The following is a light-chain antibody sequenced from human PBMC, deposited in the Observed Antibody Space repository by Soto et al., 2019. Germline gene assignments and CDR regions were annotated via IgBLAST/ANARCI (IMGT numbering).Light chain of an antibody. CDR1: QSVSSSY. J-gene: IGKJ2*01. CDR2: GAS. CDR3: MQGSHWPYT. V-gene: IGKV3-20*01. Sequence: EIVLTQSPGTLSLSPGERATLSCRASQSVSSSYLAWYQQKPGQAPRLLIYGASSRATGIPGRFSGSGSGTDFTLKISRVEAEDVGLYYCMQGSHWPYTFGQGTKLEIK.